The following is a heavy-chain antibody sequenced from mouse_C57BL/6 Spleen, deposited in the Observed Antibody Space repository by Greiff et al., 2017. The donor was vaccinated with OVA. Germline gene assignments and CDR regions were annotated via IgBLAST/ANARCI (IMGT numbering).Heavy chain of an antibody. J-gene: IGHJ4*01. V-gene: IGHV1-81*01. CDR2: IYPRSGNT. CDR1: GYTFTSYG. Sequence: QVQLQQSGAELARPGASVKLSCKASGYTFTSYGISWVKQRTGQGLEWIGEIYPRSGNTYYNEKFKGTAPLTADKSSSTAYMELRSLTSEDSAVYFCARGGSSLYYAMDYWGQGTSVTVSS. D-gene: IGHD1-1*01. CDR3: ARGGSSLYYAMDY.